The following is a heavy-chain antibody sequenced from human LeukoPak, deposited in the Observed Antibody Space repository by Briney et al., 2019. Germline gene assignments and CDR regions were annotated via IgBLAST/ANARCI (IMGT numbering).Heavy chain of an antibody. D-gene: IGHD2-15*01. CDR2: ISSNSSYL. Sequence: GGSLRLSCAASGFTFSSYSMNWVRQAPGKGLEWVSSISSNSSYLYYADSGKGRFTISRDNAKNSVYLQMNSLRAEDTAVYYCARDRLLHCSGGSYCIGWFDPWGQGTLVTVSS. J-gene: IGHJ5*02. CDR3: ARDRLLHCSGGSYCIGWFDP. CDR1: GFTFSSYS. V-gene: IGHV3-21*01.